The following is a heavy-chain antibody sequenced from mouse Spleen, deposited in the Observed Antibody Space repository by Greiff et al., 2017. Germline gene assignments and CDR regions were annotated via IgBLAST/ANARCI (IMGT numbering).Heavy chain of an antibody. V-gene: IGHV1-54*01. D-gene: IGHD4-1*01. CDR3: ARSEGLGPLYFDY. J-gene: IGHJ2*01. CDR1: GYAFTNYL. CDR2: INPGSGGT. Sequence: QVQLKQSGAELVRPGTSVKVSCKASGYAFTNYLIEWVKQRPGQGLEWIGVINPGSGGTNYNEKFKGKATLTADKSSSTAYMQLSSLTSDDSAVYFCARSEGLGPLYFDYWGQGTTLTVSS.